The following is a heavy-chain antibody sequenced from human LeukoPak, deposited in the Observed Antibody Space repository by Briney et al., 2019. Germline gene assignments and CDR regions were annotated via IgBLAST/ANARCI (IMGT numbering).Heavy chain of an antibody. J-gene: IGHJ4*02. Sequence: SETLSLTCTVSGGSISSYYWGWIRQPPGKGLEWIGNIYYSGSTYYNPSLTSRVTISVDTSKNQFSLKLSSVTAADTAVYSCARLGYGGHYFDYWGQGTLVTVSS. CDR1: GGSISSYY. D-gene: IGHD5-12*01. CDR2: IYYSGST. V-gene: IGHV4-39*01. CDR3: ARLGYGGHYFDY.